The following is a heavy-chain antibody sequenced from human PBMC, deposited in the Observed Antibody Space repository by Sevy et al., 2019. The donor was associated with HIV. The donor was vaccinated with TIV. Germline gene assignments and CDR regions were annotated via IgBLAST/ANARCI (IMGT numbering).Heavy chain of an antibody. CDR2: IYWDEDK. CDR1: GFSLSTAGVG. J-gene: IGHJ6*02. V-gene: IGHV2-5*02. CDR3: VHSRMRGNGMDV. Sequence: SGPTLVNPTQTLTLTCTFSGFSLSTAGVGVGWIRQPPGKALECLALIYWDEDKRYRTSLRSRLTIKKDTSKNQVVLTMTNMDPVDTATYYCVHSRMRGNGMDVWGQGTTVTVSS.